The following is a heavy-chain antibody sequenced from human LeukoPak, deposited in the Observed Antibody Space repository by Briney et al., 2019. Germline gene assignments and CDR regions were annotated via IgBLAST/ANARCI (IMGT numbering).Heavy chain of an antibody. CDR1: GYTFFYYG. J-gene: IGHJ4*02. V-gene: IGHV1-18*01. CDR2: ISVDNGKT. CDR3: ARVDCSGDSCYSAGY. D-gene: IGHD2-15*01. Sequence: GASVKVSCKASGYTFFYYGVTWVRQVPGQGLEWMRWISVDNGKTNYAQKLQGRVTLTTDISTSTAYMELRSLRSDDTAVYYCARVDCSGDSCYSAGYWGQGTLVTVSS.